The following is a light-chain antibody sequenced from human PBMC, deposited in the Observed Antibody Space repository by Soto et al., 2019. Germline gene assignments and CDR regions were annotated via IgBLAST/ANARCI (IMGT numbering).Light chain of an antibody. V-gene: IGLV2-14*01. Sequence: QSALTQPASVSGSPGQSITISCTGTSSDVGTYKYVSWYQQLPGKAPKLMIYEVSNRPSGVSYRFSGSKSGNTASLTISGLQAEDEADYFCSSYTGSGTLIFGGGTKLTVL. CDR3: SSYTGSGTLI. CDR2: EVS. J-gene: IGLJ2*01. CDR1: SSDVGTYKY.